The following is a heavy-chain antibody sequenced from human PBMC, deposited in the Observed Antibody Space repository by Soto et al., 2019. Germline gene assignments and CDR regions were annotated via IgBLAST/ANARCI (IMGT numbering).Heavy chain of an antibody. CDR3: AHSRNLITEDAQVGDFDY. V-gene: IGHV2-5*02. CDR1: GFSLTTDGVG. Sequence: QITLKESGPTLGKPTQTLTLTCSFSGFSLTTDGVGVGWVRQPPGEALEWLALIYWDDDERYSPSLKTRLTITKDPSKNQVVLIMTNMDPVDTATYYCAHSRNLITEDAQVGDFDYWGQGTLVTVSS. J-gene: IGHJ4*02. CDR2: IYWDDDE. D-gene: IGHD3-10*01.